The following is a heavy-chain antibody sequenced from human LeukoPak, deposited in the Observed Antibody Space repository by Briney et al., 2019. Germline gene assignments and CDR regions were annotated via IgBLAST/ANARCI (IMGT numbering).Heavy chain of an antibody. Sequence: ASVKVSCKAPGYTFTSYDINWVRQATGQGLEWMGWMNPNSGNTGYAQKFQGRVTMTRDTSISTAYLDLSSLRSQDTAVYYCARASTYGDIDYWGQGTLVTVSS. CDR2: MNPNSGNT. CDR1: GYTFTSYD. J-gene: IGHJ4*02. CDR3: ARASTYGDIDY. V-gene: IGHV1-8*01. D-gene: IGHD4/OR15-4a*01.